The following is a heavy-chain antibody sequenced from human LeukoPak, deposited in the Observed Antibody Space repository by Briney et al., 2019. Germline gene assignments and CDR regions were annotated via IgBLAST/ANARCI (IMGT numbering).Heavy chain of an antibody. CDR3: AREGYSGYEVWFDP. V-gene: IGHV1-8*01. CDR1: GYTFTSYD. CDR2: MNPNSGNT. D-gene: IGHD5-12*01. J-gene: IGHJ5*02. Sequence: ASVKVSCKASGYTFTSYDINWVRQATGQGLEWMGWMNPNSGNTGYAQKFQGRVTMTRNTSISTAYMELSGLRSEDTAVYYCAREGYSGYEVWFDPWGQGTLVTVSS.